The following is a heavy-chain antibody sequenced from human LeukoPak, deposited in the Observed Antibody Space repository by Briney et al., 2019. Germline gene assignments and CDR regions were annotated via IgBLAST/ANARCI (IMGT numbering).Heavy chain of an antibody. CDR1: GFTFSSYA. D-gene: IGHD4-17*01. CDR3: AKDFHDYGVYGPFDY. V-gene: IGHV3-23*01. Sequence: GGSLRLSCAASGFTFSSYAMSWVRQAPGKGLEWVSGFSVSGGSTYYADSVKGRFTISRDNSKNSLYLQMNSLRAEDTALYYCAKDFHDYGVYGPFDYWGQGALVTVSS. J-gene: IGHJ4*02. CDR2: FSVSGGST.